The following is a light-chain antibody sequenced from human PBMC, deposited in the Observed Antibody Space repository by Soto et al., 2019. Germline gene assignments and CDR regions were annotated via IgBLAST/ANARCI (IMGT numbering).Light chain of an antibody. Sequence: DIVLPQSPGTLSLSPGERASLSCRASQSVSSGHLAWYQQKPGQAPRLLIYGASSRATGIPDRFSGSGSGTDFTLTISRLEPEDYAVYYCQQYGHSLWTVGQGTKVDIK. V-gene: IGKV3-20*01. CDR3: QQYGHSLWT. CDR1: QSVSSGH. J-gene: IGKJ1*01. CDR2: GAS.